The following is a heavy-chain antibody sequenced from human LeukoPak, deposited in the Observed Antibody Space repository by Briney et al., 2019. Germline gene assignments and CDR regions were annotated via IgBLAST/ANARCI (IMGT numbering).Heavy chain of an antibody. CDR3: ARDSGSYPWGFDY. Sequence: GGSLRLSCAASGFTFDDYAMHWVRQAPGKGLEWVSGISWDSGSIGYVDSVKGRFTISRDNAKNSLYLQMNSLRAEDTAVYYCARDSGSYPWGFDYWGQGTLVTVSS. J-gene: IGHJ4*02. CDR2: ISWDSGSI. D-gene: IGHD1-26*01. CDR1: GFTFDDYA. V-gene: IGHV3-9*01.